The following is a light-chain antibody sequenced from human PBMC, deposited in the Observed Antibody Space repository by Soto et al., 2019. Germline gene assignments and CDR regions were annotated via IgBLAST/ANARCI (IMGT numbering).Light chain of an antibody. J-gene: IGKJ2*02. CDR3: QHTNTYLCT. CDR1: QSIRGW. V-gene: IGKV1-5*01. CDR2: GAS. Sequence: DIQMTQSPSTLSASVGDRVNITCRASQSIRGWLAWYQKKPGKAPKVLIYGASRLPSGVPSRFRGSGSETEFTLTISDLQPDDFATHYCQHTNTYLCTFGQGTKVDMK.